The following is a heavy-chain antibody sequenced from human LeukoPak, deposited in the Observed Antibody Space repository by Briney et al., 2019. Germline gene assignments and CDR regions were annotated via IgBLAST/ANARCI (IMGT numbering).Heavy chain of an antibody. CDR2: IYHSGST. V-gene: IGHV4-4*02. J-gene: IGHJ4*02. Sequence: SGTLSLTCAVSGGSISSSNWWSWVRQPPGKGLEWIGEIYHSGSTNYNPSLKSRVTISVDTSKNQFSLKLSSVTAADTAVYYCARLWGPPYYDFWSGYYSYFDYWGQGTLVTVSS. CDR3: ARLWGPPYYDFWSGYYSYFDY. D-gene: IGHD3-3*01. CDR1: GGSISSSNW.